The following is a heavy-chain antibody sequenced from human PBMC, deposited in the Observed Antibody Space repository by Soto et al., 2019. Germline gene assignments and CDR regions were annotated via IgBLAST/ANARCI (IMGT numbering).Heavy chain of an antibody. J-gene: IGHJ1*01. CDR3: AKDLRLNCGGDCYYFQH. V-gene: IGHV3-23*01. D-gene: IGHD2-21*02. Sequence: GESLKISCAASGFTFSSYAMSWVRQAPGKGLEWVSAISGSGGSTYYADSVKGRFTISRDNSKNTLYLQMNSLRAEDTAVYYCAKDLRLNCGGDCYYFQHWGQGTLVTVSS. CDR1: GFTFSSYA. CDR2: ISGSGGST.